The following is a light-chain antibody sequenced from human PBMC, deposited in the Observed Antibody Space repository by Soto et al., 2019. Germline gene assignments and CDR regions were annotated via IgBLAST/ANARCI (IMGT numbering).Light chain of an antibody. Sequence: QSALTQPASVSGSPGQSITISCTGTSSDIGDSNYVSWFQQHPGKAPKLIIFDVSSRPSGVSDRFSASTSGNTASLTISGLQAEDEADYYCSSYASGSPIYVFGSGTKVTVL. J-gene: IGLJ1*01. CDR2: DVS. CDR1: SSDIGDSNY. V-gene: IGLV2-14*03. CDR3: SSYASGSPIYV.